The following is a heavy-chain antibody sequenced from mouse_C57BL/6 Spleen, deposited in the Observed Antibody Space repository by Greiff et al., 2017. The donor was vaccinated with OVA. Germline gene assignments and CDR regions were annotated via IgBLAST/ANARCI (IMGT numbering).Heavy chain of an antibody. D-gene: IGHD2-12*01. Sequence: SGAELVRPGASVTLSCKASGYTFTDYEMHWVKQTPVHGLEWIGAIDPETGGTAYNQKFKGKAILTADKSSSTAYMELRSLTSEDSAVYYCTAYDEGSAMDYWGQGTSVTVSS. CDR2: IDPETGGT. J-gene: IGHJ4*01. CDR3: TAYDEGSAMDY. V-gene: IGHV1-15*01. CDR1: GYTFTDYE.